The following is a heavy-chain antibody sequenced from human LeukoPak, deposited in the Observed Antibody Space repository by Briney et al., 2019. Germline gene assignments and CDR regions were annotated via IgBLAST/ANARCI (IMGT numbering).Heavy chain of an antibody. CDR2: ISSSGSTI. D-gene: IGHD3-22*01. V-gene: IGHV3-48*03. CDR1: GFTFSSYE. J-gene: IGHJ4*02. CDR3: ARQFYDSSGLDY. Sequence: GGSLRLPCAASGFTFSSYEMNWVRQAPGKGLEWVSYISSSGSTIYYADSVKGRFTISRDNAKNSLYLQMNSPRAEDTAVYYCARQFYDSSGLDYWGQGTLVTVSS.